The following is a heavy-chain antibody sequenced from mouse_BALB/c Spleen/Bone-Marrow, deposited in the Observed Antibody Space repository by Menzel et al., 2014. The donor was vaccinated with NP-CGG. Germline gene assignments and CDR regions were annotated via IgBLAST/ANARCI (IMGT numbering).Heavy chain of an antibody. Sequence: QAHLQQPGADLMKPGASVKISCKATGYTFSNYWIEWVKQRPGHGLEWIGEILPGSGSSQYNEKFKGKATFTADTSSDTAYMQLSSLTTEDSAVYYCARGIRNFFDYWGQGTTLTVSS. V-gene: IGHV1-9*01. J-gene: IGHJ2*01. CDR3: ARGIRNFFDY. CDR2: ILPGSGSS. D-gene: IGHD3-2*02. CDR1: GYTFSNYW.